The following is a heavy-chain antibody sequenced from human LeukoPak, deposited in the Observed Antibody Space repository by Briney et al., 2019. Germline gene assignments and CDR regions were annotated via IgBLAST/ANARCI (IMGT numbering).Heavy chain of an antibody. CDR2: IYYSGST. D-gene: IGHD6-19*01. Sequence: SETLSLTCTVSGGSISSSSYYWGWIRQPPGKGLEWIGSIYYSGSTYYNPSLKSRVTISVDTSKNQFSLKLSSVSAADTAVYYCARHPRGWYESYWGQGTLVTVSS. CDR1: GGSISSSSYY. CDR3: ARHPRGWYESY. V-gene: IGHV4-39*01. J-gene: IGHJ4*02.